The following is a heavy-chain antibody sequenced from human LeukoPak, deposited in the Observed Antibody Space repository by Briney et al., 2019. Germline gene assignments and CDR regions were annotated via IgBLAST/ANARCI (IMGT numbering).Heavy chain of an antibody. J-gene: IGHJ4*02. CDR3: ARVACTSCPILYYFDY. V-gene: IGHV3-7*01. D-gene: IGHD2-2*01. CDR2: IKQDGSDK. CDR1: GFTFSNYW. Sequence: GGSLRLSCAASGFTFSNYWMSWVRQAPGKGLEWVANIKQDGSDKYFEDSVKGGFTISRDNAKNSLYLQMNSLRAEDTAVYYCARVACTSCPILYYFDYWGQGTLVTVSS.